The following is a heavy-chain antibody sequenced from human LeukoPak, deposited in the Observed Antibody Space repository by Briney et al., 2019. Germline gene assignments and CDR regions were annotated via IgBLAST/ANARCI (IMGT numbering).Heavy chain of an antibody. V-gene: IGHV3-64*01. CDR1: GFTFSSYA. Sequence: GGSLRLSCAASGFTFSSYAMHWVRQAPGKGLEYVSAISSNGGSTYYANSVKGRFTISRGNSKNTLYLQMGSLRAEDMAVYYCARTDYGDYDYCYYGMDVWGQGTTVTVSS. CDR2: ISSNGGST. J-gene: IGHJ6*02. D-gene: IGHD4-17*01. CDR3: ARTDYGDYDYCYYGMDV.